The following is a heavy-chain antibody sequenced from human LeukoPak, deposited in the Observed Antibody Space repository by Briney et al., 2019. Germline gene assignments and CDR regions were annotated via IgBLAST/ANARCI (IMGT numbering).Heavy chain of an antibody. CDR1: GFTFSSYS. CDR3: ARSWVWFGELLGY. D-gene: IGHD3-10*01. Sequence: GGSLRLSCAASGFTFSSYSMNWVRQAPGKGLEWVSSISSSSSYIYYADSVKGRFTISRDNAKNSLYLQMNSLRAEDTAVYYCARSWVWFGELLGYWGQGTLVTVSS. CDR2: ISSSSSYI. J-gene: IGHJ4*02. V-gene: IGHV3-21*01.